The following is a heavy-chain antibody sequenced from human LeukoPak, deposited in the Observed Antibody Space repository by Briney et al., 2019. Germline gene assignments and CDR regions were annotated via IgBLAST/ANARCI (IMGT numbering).Heavy chain of an antibody. CDR2: IYSGGST. V-gene: IGHV3-53*05. Sequence: GGSLRLSCAASGFTFSSYAMSWVRQAPGKGLEWVSVIYSGGSTYYADSVKGRFTISRDKSKNTVYLQMNSLRFEDTAMYYCARNWFDPWGQGTLVTVSS. CDR3: ARNWFDP. J-gene: IGHJ5*02. CDR1: GFTFSSYA.